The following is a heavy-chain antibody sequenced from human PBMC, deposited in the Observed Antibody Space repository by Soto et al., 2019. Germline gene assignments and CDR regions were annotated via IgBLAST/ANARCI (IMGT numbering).Heavy chain of an antibody. CDR2: IFHNGNL. CDR1: GGSISSSNW. D-gene: IGHD1-26*01. Sequence: QVQLQESGPGLVQPSETLSLTCAVSGGSISSSNWWSWVRQPPGKGLEWIGEIFHNGNLNYNPSLNSRVNISVDKSKRQVSLNVTSVTAADTAGYFCARRKHSVVLPSASRFYFDHWGQGSLVIVSS. CDR3: ARRKHSVVLPSASRFYFDH. V-gene: IGHV4-4*02. J-gene: IGHJ4*02.